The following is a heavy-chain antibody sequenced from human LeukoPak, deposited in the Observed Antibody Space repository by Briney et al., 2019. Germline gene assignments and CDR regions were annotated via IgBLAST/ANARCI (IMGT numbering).Heavy chain of an antibody. CDR3: ARSSVATISSSY. CDR1: GGTFTTYA. V-gene: IGHV1-69*05. CDR2: IIPIFGTA. D-gene: IGHD5-12*01. Sequence: ASVKVSCKASGGTFTTYAITWVRQAPGQGLEWMGRIIPIFGTANYAQKFQGRVTITTDESTSTAYMELSSLRSEDTAVYYCARSSVATISSSYWGQGTLVTVSS. J-gene: IGHJ4*02.